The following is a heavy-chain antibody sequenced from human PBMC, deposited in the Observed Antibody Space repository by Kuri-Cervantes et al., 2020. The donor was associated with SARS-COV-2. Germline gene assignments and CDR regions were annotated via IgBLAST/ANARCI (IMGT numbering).Heavy chain of an antibody. V-gene: IGHV4-34*01. CDR2: INHSGST. Sequence: SETLSLTCAVYGGSFSGYYWSWIRQPPGKGLEWIGEINHSGSTKYNPSLKSRVTISVDTSKNQFSLKLSSVTAADTAVYYCAGGYYYDSSGPVLRYYFDYWGQGTLVTVSS. D-gene: IGHD3-22*01. CDR1: GGSFSGYY. CDR3: AGGYYYDSSGPVLRYYFDY. J-gene: IGHJ4*02.